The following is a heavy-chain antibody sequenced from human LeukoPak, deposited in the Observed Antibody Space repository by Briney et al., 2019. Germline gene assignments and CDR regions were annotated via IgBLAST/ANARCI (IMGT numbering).Heavy chain of an antibody. CDR2: IYHSGST. J-gene: IGHJ3*02. D-gene: IGHD2-2*01. V-gene: IGHV4-59*12. CDR1: SGSISNYY. Sequence: PSETLSLTCTVSSGSISNYYWSWIRQPPGKGLEWIGYIYHSGSTYYNPSLKSRVTISVDRSKNQFSLKLSSVTAADTAVYYCARTIQYCSSTSCSRDAFDIWGQGTMVTVSS. CDR3: ARTIQYCSSTSCSRDAFDI.